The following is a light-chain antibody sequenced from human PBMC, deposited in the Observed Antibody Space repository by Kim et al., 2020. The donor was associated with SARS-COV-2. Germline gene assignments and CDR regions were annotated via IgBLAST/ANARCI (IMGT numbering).Light chain of an antibody. V-gene: IGLV2-14*04. CDR2: AVS. CDR1: RSDVGYYNF. Sequence: QWATVPRTGTRSDVGYYNFVSWYLQHPGNAHILIFYAVSGRASGVSNRFAGTQAGTTASLTISGLRAEDEADYYRSSHTTSSTYVFGLGTKVTVL. J-gene: IGLJ1*01. CDR3: SSHTTSSTYV.